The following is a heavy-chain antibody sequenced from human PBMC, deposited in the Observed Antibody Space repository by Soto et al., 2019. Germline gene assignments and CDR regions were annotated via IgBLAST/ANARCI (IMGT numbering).Heavy chain of an antibody. CDR1: GYTFTSYG. J-gene: IGHJ5*02. D-gene: IGHD3-3*01. CDR3: ARGLNDFWSGYYELDP. CDR2: ISAYNGNT. Sequence: ASVKVSCKASGYTFTSYGISWVRQAPGQGLEWMGWISAYNGNTNYAQKLQGRVTMTTDTSTSTAYMELRSLRSDDTAVHYCARGLNDFWSGYYELDPWGQGTLVTVSS. V-gene: IGHV1-18*04.